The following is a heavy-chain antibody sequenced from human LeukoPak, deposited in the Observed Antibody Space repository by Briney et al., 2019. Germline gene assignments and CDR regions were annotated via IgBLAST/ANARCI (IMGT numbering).Heavy chain of an antibody. Sequence: PGGSLRLSCAVSGFTVSSNYMSWVRQAPGKGLEWVSVIYSGGSTYYADSVKGRFTISRDNSKNTLYLQMNSLRAEDTAVYYCARGIVAPRSSYYFDYWGQGTLVTVSS. D-gene: IGHD5-12*01. V-gene: IGHV3-66*01. J-gene: IGHJ4*02. CDR3: ARGIVAPRSSYYFDY. CDR1: GFTVSSNY. CDR2: IYSGGST.